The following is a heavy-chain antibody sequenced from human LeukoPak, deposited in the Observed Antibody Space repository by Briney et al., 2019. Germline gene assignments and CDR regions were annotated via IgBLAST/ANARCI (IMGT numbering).Heavy chain of an antibody. J-gene: IGHJ3*02. CDR1: GFSFSSYG. CDR2: IRNDGNNI. CDR3: AKHIVVVTAGAFDI. Sequence: GGSLRLSCAASGFSFSSYGMHWVRQAPGKGLEWVAFIRNDGNNIRYADSVKGRFTISRDNSKNTLYLQMNSLKSEDTAVYYCAKHIVVVTAGAFDIWGQGTMVTVSS. V-gene: IGHV3-30*02. D-gene: IGHD2-21*02.